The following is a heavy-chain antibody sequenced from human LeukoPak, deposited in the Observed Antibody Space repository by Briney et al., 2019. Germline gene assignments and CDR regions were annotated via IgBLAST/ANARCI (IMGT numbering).Heavy chain of an antibody. CDR2: IYYSGSI. CDR3: ARDRGYSYGCDAFDI. Sequence: SETLSLTCTVAGGSISRGGYYWSWIRQHPGKGLEYIGYIYYSGSIYYSPSLKSRVTISLDPSKNQFSLKLSSVTAADTAVYYCARDRGYSYGCDAFDIWGQGTMVTVSS. CDR1: GGSISRGGYY. V-gene: IGHV4-31*03. D-gene: IGHD5-18*01. J-gene: IGHJ3*02.